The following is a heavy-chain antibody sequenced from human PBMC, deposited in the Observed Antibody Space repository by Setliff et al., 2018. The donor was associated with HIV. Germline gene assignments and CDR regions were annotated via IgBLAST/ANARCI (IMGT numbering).Heavy chain of an antibody. J-gene: IGHJ4*02. V-gene: IGHV4-34*01. D-gene: IGHD2-15*01. Sequence: PLETLSLTCAVYGGSFNDYWWTWIRQPPGEGLEWIAEINHSGSTNYNPSLKSRVTISVDTSKNQFSLKLSSVTAADTAVYYCARGLVVAATMYYFDYWGQGTLVTVSS. CDR3: ARGLVVAATMYYFDY. CDR1: GGSFNDYW. CDR2: INHSGST.